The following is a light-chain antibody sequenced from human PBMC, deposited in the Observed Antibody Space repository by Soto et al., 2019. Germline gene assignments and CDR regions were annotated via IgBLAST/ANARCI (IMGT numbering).Light chain of an antibody. CDR2: EVS. CDR1: SSDVGSYNY. V-gene: IGLV2-14*01. Sequence: QSVLTQPASVSGSPGQSITISCTGTSSDVGSYNYVSWYQQRPGKAPKVMIYEVSHRPSGVSNRFSGSKSGNTASLTISGLLGEDEADYYCSSYTSSTTIVFGSGTKVPV. J-gene: IGLJ1*01. CDR3: SSYTSSTTIV.